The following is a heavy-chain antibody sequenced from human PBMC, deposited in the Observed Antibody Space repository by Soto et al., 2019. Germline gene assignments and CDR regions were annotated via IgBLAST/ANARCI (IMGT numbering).Heavy chain of an antibody. CDR3: ATSQKGYNWNYFDH. CDR1: GASISGSYYY. V-gene: IGHV4-39*01. CDR2: VFYTGFT. J-gene: IGHJ4*02. Sequence: SETLSLTCTVSGASISGSYYYWAWLRQSPGKGPEWIGSVFYTGFTSYNPSLESRVSVSVDTSKSQFSLKLSAVTAADTAVYYCATSQKGYNWNYFDHWGQGALVTVSS. D-gene: IGHD1-20*01.